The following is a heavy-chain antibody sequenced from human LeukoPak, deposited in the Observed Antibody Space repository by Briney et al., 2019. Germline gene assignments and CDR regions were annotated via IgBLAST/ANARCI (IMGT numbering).Heavy chain of an antibody. CDR3: AKERVTTIFGVIINAFDV. D-gene: IGHD3-3*01. CDR1: GFTFNNYG. CDR2: IRYDSSHE. J-gene: IGHJ3*01. V-gene: IGHV3-30*02. Sequence: PGGSLRLSCAASGFTFNNYGVYWVRQAPGKGLEWVAFIRYDSSHEYYADSVKGRFTISRDNSKNTVYLQMNNLRDEDTAVYYCAKERVTTIFGVIINAFDVWGQGTMVTVSS.